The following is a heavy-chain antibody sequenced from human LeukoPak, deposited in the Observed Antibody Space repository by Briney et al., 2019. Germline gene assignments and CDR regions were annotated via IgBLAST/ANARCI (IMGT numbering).Heavy chain of an antibody. CDR2: IYHSGTT. CDR1: GYSISSGYY. Sequence: PSETLSLTCAVSGYSISSGYYWGWFRQPPGKGPEWIGCIYHSGTTYYNPSLKSRVTISVDTSKNQFSLMISSVTAADTAVYYCARQGGSNSPYYYYYMDVWGKGTTVTVPS. CDR3: ARQGGSNSPYYYYYMDV. V-gene: IGHV4-38-2*01. D-gene: IGHD6-13*01. J-gene: IGHJ6*03.